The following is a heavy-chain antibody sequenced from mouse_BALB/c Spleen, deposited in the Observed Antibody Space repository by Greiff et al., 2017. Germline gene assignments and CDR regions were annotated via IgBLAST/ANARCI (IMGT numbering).Heavy chain of an antibody. CDR1: GFTFTDYY. CDR3: ARSTVVAPFAY. CDR2: IRNKANGYTT. J-gene: IGHJ3*01. Sequence: DVMLVESGGGLVQPGGSLRLSCATSGFTFTDYYMSWVRQPPGKALEWLGFIRNKANGYTTEYSASVKGRFTISRDNSQSILYLQMNTLRAEDSATYYCARSTVVAPFAYWGQGTLVTVSA. D-gene: IGHD1-1*01. V-gene: IGHV7-3*02.